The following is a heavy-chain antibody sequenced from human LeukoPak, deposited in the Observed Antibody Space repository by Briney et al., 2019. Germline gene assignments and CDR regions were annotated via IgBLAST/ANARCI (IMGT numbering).Heavy chain of an antibody. D-gene: IGHD4-11*01. CDR2: ISYDGSNK. Sequence: PGRSPRLSCAASGFTFSSYAMHWVRQAPGKGLEWVAVISYDGSNKYYVDSVKGRFTISRDNSKNTLYLQMNSLRAEDTAVYYCSNQGGVLGYFDYWGQGTLVTVSS. CDR1: GFTFSSYA. V-gene: IGHV3-30*01. J-gene: IGHJ4*02. CDR3: SNQGGVLGYFDY.